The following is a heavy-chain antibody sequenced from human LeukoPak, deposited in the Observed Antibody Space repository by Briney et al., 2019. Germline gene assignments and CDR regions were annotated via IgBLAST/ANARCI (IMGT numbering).Heavy chain of an antibody. V-gene: IGHV3-11*04. Sequence: GGSLRLSCAASGFTFSDYYMSWIRQAPGRGLEWISYISSSSGGTIYYTDSVKGRFTISRDNAKNSLYLQMNSLRVEDTAVYYCARGGAARPDFWGQGTLVTVSS. CDR3: ARGGAARPDF. D-gene: IGHD6-6*01. CDR1: GFTFSDYY. CDR2: ISSSSGGTI. J-gene: IGHJ4*02.